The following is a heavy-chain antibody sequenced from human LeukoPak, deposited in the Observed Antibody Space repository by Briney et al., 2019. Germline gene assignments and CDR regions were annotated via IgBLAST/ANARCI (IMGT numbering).Heavy chain of an antibody. CDR2: IYRGGSA. CDR1: GLIVSNSY. Sequence: GGSLRLSCAASGLIVSNSYMSWVRQAPGKGLEWVSVIYRGGSAYYADSVKGRFTISRDNSKNTLYLQMTGLRAEDTAVYYCSRDEDYFDYWGQGTLVTVSS. J-gene: IGHJ4*02. V-gene: IGHV3-53*01. CDR3: SRDEDYFDY.